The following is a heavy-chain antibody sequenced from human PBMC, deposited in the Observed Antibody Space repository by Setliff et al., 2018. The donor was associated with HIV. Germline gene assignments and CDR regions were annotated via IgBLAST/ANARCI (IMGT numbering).Heavy chain of an antibody. V-gene: IGHV4-39*01. CDR3: AKRTFGSGRLDP. Sequence: LSLTCSVSGGSIEFSSYYWGWIRQPPGKGLEWIGSVYYSGSTYYNPSLKSRLTISVDTSTNKFSLKLSSVTAADTAVYYCAKRTFGSGRLDPWGQGTLVTVSS. CDR2: VYYSGST. CDR1: GGSIEFSSYY. J-gene: IGHJ5*02. D-gene: IGHD3-16*01.